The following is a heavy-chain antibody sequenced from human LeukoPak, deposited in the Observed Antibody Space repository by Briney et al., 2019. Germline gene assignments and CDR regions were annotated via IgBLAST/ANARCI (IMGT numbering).Heavy chain of an antibody. CDR2: IYYSGST. V-gene: IGHV4-31*03. CDR1: GGSISSGGYY. D-gene: IGHD3-9*01. Sequence: SQTLSLTCTVSGGSISSGGYYWSWIRQHPGKGLEWIGYIYYSGSTYYNPSLKSRVTISVDTSKNRFSLKLSSVTAADTAVYYCAREPYDILTGPYGMDVWGKGTTVTVSS. J-gene: IGHJ6*04. CDR3: AREPYDILTGPYGMDV.